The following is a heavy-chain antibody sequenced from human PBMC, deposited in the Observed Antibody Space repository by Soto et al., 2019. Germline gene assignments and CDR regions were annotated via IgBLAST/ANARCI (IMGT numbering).Heavy chain of an antibody. D-gene: IGHD6-19*01. V-gene: IGHV1-3*01. CDR2: INAGNGNT. J-gene: IGHJ4*01. Sequence: QVQLVQSGAEVKKLGASVNVSCKASGFTFIKYAMHWVRQAPGQRPEWMGWINAGNGNTRYSQRWQGRVTITGDTSASTVYMDLSSLRSEDTAVYYCARDYADIAVAGIPLLAHWGQGTLVTVSS. CDR1: GFTFIKYA. CDR3: ARDYADIAVAGIPLLAH.